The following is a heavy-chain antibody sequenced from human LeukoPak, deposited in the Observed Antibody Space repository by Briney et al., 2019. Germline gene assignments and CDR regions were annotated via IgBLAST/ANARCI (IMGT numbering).Heavy chain of an antibody. J-gene: IGHJ4*02. CDR2: IYYSGST. D-gene: IGHD1-26*01. Sequence: SETLSLTCTVSGGSISSGGYYWSWIRQHPGTGLEWIGYIYYSGSTNYNPSLKSRVTISVDTSKNQFSLKLSSVTAADTAVYYCARAAYSGSYHSDYWGQGTLVTVSS. CDR1: GGSISSGGYY. CDR3: ARAAYSGSYHSDY. V-gene: IGHV4-61*08.